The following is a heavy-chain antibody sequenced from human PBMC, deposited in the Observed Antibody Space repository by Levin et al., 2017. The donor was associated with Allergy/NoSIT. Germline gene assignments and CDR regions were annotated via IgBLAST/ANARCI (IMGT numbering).Heavy chain of an antibody. CDR1: GYIFTGYY. D-gene: IGHD3-10*01. J-gene: IGHJ4*02. Sequence: ASVKVSCKASGYIFTGYYIHWVRQAPGQGPEWMGWINPASGGTQYAQKFQDRVTMTTDTSVTTAYMELSRLTSDDTAIYYCARVMVRESIIKLALDYWGQGTLATVSS. CDR3: ARVMVRESIIKLALDY. CDR2: INPASGGT. V-gene: IGHV1-2*02.